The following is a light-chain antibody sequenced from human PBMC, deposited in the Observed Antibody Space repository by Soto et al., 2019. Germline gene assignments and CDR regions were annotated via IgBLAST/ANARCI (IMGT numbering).Light chain of an antibody. CDR3: SSYTTSSTRV. Sequence: QSLLTHPASVSGSPGQSIAISCTGSSSDVGIYNYVSWYQQHPGKVPKLIIYEVTNRPSGVSNRFSGSKSGNTASLTISGLQAEDEADYYCSSYTTSSTRVFGTGTKVTGL. CDR1: SSDVGIYNY. CDR2: EVT. J-gene: IGLJ1*01. V-gene: IGLV2-14*01.